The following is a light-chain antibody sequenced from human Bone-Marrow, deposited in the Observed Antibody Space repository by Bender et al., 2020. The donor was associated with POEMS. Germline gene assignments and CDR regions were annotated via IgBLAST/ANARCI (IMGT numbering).Light chain of an antibody. CDR3: AVWDDSLNGWV. CDR1: SSNIGAHA. V-gene: IGLV1-44*01. J-gene: IGLJ3*02. CDR2: SSH. Sequence: QSVLTQPPSASGTPGQRVTISCSGGSSNIGAHAVNWYQHLPGTAPKLLIYSSHRRPSEVPDRFSGSRSGTQASLAISGLQSEDEADYYCAVWDDSLNGWVFGGGTKLTVL.